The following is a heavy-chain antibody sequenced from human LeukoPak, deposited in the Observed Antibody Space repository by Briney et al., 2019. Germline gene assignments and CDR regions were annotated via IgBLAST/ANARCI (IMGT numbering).Heavy chain of an antibody. D-gene: IGHD5-18*01. J-gene: IGHJ3*02. CDR3: ARDASRLAGNIPGYTPMMGLGTFDM. CDR2: ILWNGASA. Sequence: GGSLRLSCAASGFSFGDYGMAWVRQAPGNRLEWVAGILWNGASANYAGSVKGRFTISRDNAKNSLYLQMNSLRAEDAALYYCARDASRLAGNIPGYTPMMGLGTFDMWGQGTLVTVYS. CDR1: GFSFGDYG. V-gene: IGHV3-20*04.